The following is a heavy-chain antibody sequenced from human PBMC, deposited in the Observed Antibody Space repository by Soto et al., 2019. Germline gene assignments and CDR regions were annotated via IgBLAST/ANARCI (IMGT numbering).Heavy chain of an antibody. D-gene: IGHD2-8*01. V-gene: IGHV3-15*07. CDR3: TTDAQWGI. Sequence: GGSLRLSCAASGLTFNNAWMNWVRQAPGKGLEWVGRIKSKNDGGATEYSAPVKDRFTISRDDSKSTLYLQMNSLKTEDTAAYYCTTDAQWGIWGQGTMVTVSS. CDR1: GLTFNNAW. CDR2: IKSKNDGGAT. J-gene: IGHJ3*02.